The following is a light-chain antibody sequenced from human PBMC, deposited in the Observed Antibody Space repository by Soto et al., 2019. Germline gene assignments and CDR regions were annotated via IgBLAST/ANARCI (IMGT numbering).Light chain of an antibody. CDR3: QQYGSSPLT. Sequence: EMVLKQSPGTLSLYNGEGATLSCRASQSVSSSYLAWYQQKPGQAPRLLIYGASSRATGIPDRFSGSGSGTDFTLTISRLEPEDFAVYYCQQYGSSPLTFGRVTKVDVK. J-gene: IGKJ4*02. V-gene: IGKV3-20*01. CDR1: QSVSSSY. CDR2: GAS.